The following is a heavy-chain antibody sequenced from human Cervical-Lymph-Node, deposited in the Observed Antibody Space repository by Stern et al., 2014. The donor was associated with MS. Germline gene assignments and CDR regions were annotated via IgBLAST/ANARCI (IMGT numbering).Heavy chain of an antibody. CDR3: AKGGSGSYLD. D-gene: IGHD1-26*01. J-gene: IGHJ4*02. CDR2: ISYDGRDK. Sequence: VQLVESGGGVVQPGRSLRLSCAASGFAFSRYAVHWVRQAPGKGLEWVALISYDGRDKYYTDSVKGRFTVSRDNSNNPVDLEMNSLRLEDTAVYYCAKGGSGSYLDWGQGSLVTVSS. V-gene: IGHV3-30*04. CDR1: GFAFSRYA.